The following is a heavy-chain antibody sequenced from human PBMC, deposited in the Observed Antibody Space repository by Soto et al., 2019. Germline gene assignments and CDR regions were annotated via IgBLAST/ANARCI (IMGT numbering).Heavy chain of an antibody. CDR1: GFTFSSYS. V-gene: IGHV3-23*01. D-gene: IGHD2-15*01. Sequence: GGSLRLSCAASGFTFSSYSISWVRQAPWKGLEWVSAISGSGVSTYYADSVKGRFTISRDNSKNTLYLQMNSLRSEDTAVYYCAKDRGGVVVVAALSWGQGTLVTVSS. CDR3: AKDRGGVVVVAALS. CDR2: ISGSGVST. J-gene: IGHJ4*02.